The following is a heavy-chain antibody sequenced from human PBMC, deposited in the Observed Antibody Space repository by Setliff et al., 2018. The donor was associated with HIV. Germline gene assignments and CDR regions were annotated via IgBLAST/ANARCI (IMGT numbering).Heavy chain of an antibody. V-gene: IGHV4-61*02. CDR3: ARDPHYYDRSGHYSWFYFDY. D-gene: IGHD3-22*01. Sequence: SETLSLTCTVSGASINSNFYYWSWIRQPAGKALEWIGRIYASGSTNYNPSLKSRVTLSVDTSKNQFSLKLTSLTAADTAVYFCARDPHYYDRSGHYSWFYFDYWGQGTLVTVSS. CDR1: GASINSNFYY. J-gene: IGHJ4*02. CDR2: IYASGST.